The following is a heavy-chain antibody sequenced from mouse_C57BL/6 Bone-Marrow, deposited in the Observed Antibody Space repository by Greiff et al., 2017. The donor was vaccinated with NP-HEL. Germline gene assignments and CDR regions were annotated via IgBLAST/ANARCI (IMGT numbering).Heavy chain of an antibody. J-gene: IGHJ3*01. Sequence: EVMLVESGGGLVKPGGSLKLSCAASGFTFSSYTMSWVRQTPEQRLEWVATISGGGGNTYYPDSVKGRFTISRDKAKNTLYLQMSSLRSEDTALYYCARRVAWFAYWGQGTLVTVSA. CDR3: ARRVAWFAY. CDR2: ISGGGGNT. V-gene: IGHV5-9*01. D-gene: IGHD1-1*02. CDR1: GFTFSSYT.